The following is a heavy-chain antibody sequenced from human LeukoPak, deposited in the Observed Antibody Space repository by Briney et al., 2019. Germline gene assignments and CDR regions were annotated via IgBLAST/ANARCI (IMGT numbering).Heavy chain of an antibody. D-gene: IGHD1-26*01. CDR3: AKDSLYSGSLGAAFDI. CDR1: GFTFDDYA. CDR2: ISWNSGSI. Sequence: GWSLRLSCAASGFTFDDYAMHWVRQAPGKGLEWVSGISWNSGSIGYADSVKGRFTISRDNAKNSLYLQMNSLRAEDMALYYCAKDSLYSGSLGAAFDIWGQGTMVTVSS. V-gene: IGHV3-9*03. J-gene: IGHJ3*02.